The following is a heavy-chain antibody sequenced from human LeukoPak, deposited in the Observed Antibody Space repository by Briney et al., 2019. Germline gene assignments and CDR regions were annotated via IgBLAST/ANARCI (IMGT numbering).Heavy chain of an antibody. CDR1: GFTFSNYA. CDR2: ISGNGGRT. J-gene: IGHJ4*02. V-gene: IGHV3-23*01. CDR3: ANAHSISWPYAFDS. Sequence: PGGSLRLSCAASGFTFSNYAMAWVRQAPGKGLEWVSTISGNGGRTYSADSVQGRFTISRDNSKNTVYLQMDNLRAEDSAMYYCANAHSISWPYAFDSWGQGTLVTVSS. D-gene: IGHD6-13*01.